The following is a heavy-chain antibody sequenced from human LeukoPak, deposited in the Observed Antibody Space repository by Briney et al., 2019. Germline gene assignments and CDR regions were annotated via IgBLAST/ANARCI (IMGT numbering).Heavy chain of an antibody. Sequence: PGGSLRLSCAASGFTFRSHWMSWVRQAPGKGLEWVANIKQDGSEKYYVDSGKGRFPISRDNAKNSLCLQINSLRAEDTAVYYCARGRGLDYWGQGTLVTVSS. J-gene: IGHJ4*02. CDR2: IKQDGSEK. CDR3: ARGRGLDY. CDR1: GFTFRSHW. V-gene: IGHV3-7*01.